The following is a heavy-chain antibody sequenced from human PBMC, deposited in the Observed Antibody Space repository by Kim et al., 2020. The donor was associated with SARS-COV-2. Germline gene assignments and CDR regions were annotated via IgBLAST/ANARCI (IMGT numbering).Heavy chain of an antibody. CDR3: ARAQYCSGGSCYSIEGSWFDP. J-gene: IGHJ5*02. V-gene: IGHV4-31*03. Sequence: SETLSLTCTVSGGSISSGGYYWSWIRHHPGKGLEWIGYIYYSGSTYYNPSLKSRVTISADTSKNQFSLKLSSVTAADTAVYYCARAQYCSGGSCYSIEGSWFDPWGQGTLVTVSS. CDR2: IYYSGST. CDR1: GGSISSGGYY. D-gene: IGHD2-15*01.